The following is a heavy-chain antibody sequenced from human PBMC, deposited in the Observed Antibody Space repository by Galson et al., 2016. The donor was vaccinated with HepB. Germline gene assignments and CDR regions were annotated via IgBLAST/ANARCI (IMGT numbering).Heavy chain of an antibody. V-gene: IGHV3-48*04. Sequence: SLRLSCAGSGFNFNSYSMNWVRQAPGKGLEWIASISATRITMYYADSVRGRFDISRDNAQNSLYLQMSSLRGDDTAVYHCARDAPVASNNHYAMDVWGQGTTVTVSS. CDR3: ARDAPVASNNHYAMDV. D-gene: IGHD6-19*01. CDR2: ISATRITM. J-gene: IGHJ6*02. CDR1: GFNFNSYS.